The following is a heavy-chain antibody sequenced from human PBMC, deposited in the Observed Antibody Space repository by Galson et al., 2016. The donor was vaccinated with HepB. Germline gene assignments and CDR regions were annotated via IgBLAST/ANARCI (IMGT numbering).Heavy chain of an antibody. Sequence: SVKVSCKASGYSFSNYGIIWVRQAPGQGLQWMAWISAYNGEIYYAQNFRDRVTVTTDTSTSTAYTELSSLRSEDTAVYYCARVHGYNYDYWGQGTLVTVSS. CDR2: ISAYNGEI. V-gene: IGHV1-18*01. D-gene: IGHD5-24*01. CDR1: GYSFSNYG. J-gene: IGHJ4*02. CDR3: ARVHGYNYDY.